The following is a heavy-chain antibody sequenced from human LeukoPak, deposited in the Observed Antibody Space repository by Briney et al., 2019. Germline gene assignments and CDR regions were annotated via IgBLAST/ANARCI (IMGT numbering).Heavy chain of an antibody. Sequence: GGSLRLSCAASGFTFSRYSMNWVRQAPGKGLEWVSYISSSSSTIYYADSVKGRFTISRDNAKNSLYLQMNSLRAEDTAVYYCARDPYCSSTSCSDYYYYMDVWGKGTTVTVSS. V-gene: IGHV3-48*01. CDR1: GFTFSRYS. J-gene: IGHJ6*03. CDR3: ARDPYCSSTSCSDYYYYMDV. CDR2: ISSSSSTI. D-gene: IGHD2-2*01.